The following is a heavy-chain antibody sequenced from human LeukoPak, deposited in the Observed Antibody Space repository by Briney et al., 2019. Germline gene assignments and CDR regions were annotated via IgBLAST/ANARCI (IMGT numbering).Heavy chain of an antibody. CDR2: ISGSGGST. Sequence: GGSLRLSCAASGFTFSSYGMSWVRQAPGKGLEWVSAISGSGGSTYYADSVKGRFTISRDNSKNTLYLQMNSLRAEDTAVYYCARETSGSYYIDAFDIWGQGTMVTVSS. V-gene: IGHV3-23*01. D-gene: IGHD1-26*01. J-gene: IGHJ3*02. CDR3: ARETSGSYYIDAFDI. CDR1: GFTFSSYG.